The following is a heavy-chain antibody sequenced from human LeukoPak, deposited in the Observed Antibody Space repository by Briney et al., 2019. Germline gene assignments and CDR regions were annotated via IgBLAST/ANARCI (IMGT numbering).Heavy chain of an antibody. Sequence: ASVKVSCKASGYTFINNGISWVRQAPGQGLEWMGWISGYNGNTDYLQKLQGRVTMTTDTSTSTAYMEVRSLRSDDTAVYYCARGPYYYGVPYYFDYWGQGTLVTVSS. CDR2: ISGYNGNT. CDR1: GYTFINNG. V-gene: IGHV1-18*01. CDR3: ARGPYYYGVPYYFDY. J-gene: IGHJ4*02. D-gene: IGHD4-17*01.